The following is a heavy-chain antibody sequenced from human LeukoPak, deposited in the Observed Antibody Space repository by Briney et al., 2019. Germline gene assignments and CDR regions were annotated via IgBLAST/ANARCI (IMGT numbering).Heavy chain of an antibody. V-gene: IGHV4-39*01. CDR3: AGYFHYDARRPSV. CDR2: IYYSGSA. CDR1: GGYISTSNYY. J-gene: IGHJ4*02. D-gene: IGHD3-16*01. Sequence: SETLSLTCTVSGGYISTSNYYWGWIRPSPGKGLEWIGNIYYSGSAYYNPSLKSRVSLSIDTSMNQFSLKVNSRTVADTPVYTGAGYFHYDARRPSVWGQGTLVAVSS.